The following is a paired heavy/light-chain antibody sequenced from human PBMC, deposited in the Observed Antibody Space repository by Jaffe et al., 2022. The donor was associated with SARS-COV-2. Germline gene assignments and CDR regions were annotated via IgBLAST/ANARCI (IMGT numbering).Heavy chain of an antibody. CDR2: ISPSAGST. Sequence: EVQLLESGGGLIQPGGSLRLSCSASAFTFSNYAMTWVRQAPGKGLEWVSTISPSAGSTYYADSVKGRFTISRDNSKNTLYLQMNSLRVEETALYYCAKDVSVTATTGWDNWGQGTLVTVSS. CDR1: AFTFSNYA. CDR3: AKDVSVTATTGWDN. V-gene: IGHV3-23*01. D-gene: IGHD1-26*01. J-gene: IGHJ4*02.
Light chain of an antibody. CDR3: CSYARSGTRV. CDR1: SSDVGTYNL. V-gene: IGLV2-23*02. Sequence: QSALTQPASVSGSPGQSITISCTGTSSDVGTYNLVSWYQQHPDKAPKLMIYEVAKRPSGVSNRFSGSKSGNTASLTISGLQAEDEADYYCCSYARSGTRVFGGGTKLTVL. J-gene: IGLJ3*02. CDR2: EVA.